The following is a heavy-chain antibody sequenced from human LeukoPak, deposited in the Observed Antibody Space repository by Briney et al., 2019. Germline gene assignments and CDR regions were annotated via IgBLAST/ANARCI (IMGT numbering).Heavy chain of an antibody. CDR1: GGSISGYY. Sequence: SETLSLTCTVSGGSISGYYWSWIRQPPGKGLEWIGYIHYSGSTNYNPSLKSRVTMSVDTSKNQFSLKLSSVTAADTAVYYCARHTATTRHGMEVWGQGTLVTVSS. CDR2: IHYSGST. V-gene: IGHV4-59*08. D-gene: IGHD1-7*01. J-gene: IGHJ4*02. CDR3: ARHTATTRHGMEV.